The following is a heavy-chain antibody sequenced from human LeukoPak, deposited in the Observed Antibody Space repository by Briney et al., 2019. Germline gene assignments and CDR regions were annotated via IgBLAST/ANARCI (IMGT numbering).Heavy chain of an antibody. V-gene: IGHV2-5*02. Sequence: ESGPTLVKPTQTLTLTCTFSGFSLSTSGVGVGWIRQPPGKALEWLALIYWDADKRYSPSLKSRLTITKDTSKNQVVLTMTNMDPVDTATYYCAHRPGSSGGYEDWFDPWGQGTLVTVSS. CDR3: AHRPGSSGGYEDWFDP. CDR2: IYWDADK. J-gene: IGHJ5*02. CDR1: GFSLSTSGVG. D-gene: IGHD5-12*01.